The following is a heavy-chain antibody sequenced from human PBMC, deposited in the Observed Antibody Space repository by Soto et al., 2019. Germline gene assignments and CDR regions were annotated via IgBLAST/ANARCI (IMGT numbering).Heavy chain of an antibody. V-gene: IGHV3-23*01. D-gene: IGHD6-6*01. CDR2: IYTGGGGT. Sequence: EVQLLESGGGLVQPGGSLRLSCAASGFTLSSCVMTWVRQAPGKGLEWVSGIYTGGGGTYYADSLKGRFTISRDNSKNTLYLQKNSMRAEDKAVYYCAKGQEQLVHGVFDYWGQGTLVTVFS. CDR1: GFTLSSCV. J-gene: IGHJ4*02. CDR3: AKGQEQLVHGVFDY.